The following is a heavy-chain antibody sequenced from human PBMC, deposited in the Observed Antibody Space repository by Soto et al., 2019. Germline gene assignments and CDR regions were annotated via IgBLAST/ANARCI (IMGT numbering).Heavy chain of an antibody. CDR1: GYPFTSYG. CDR2: ISAYNGNT. D-gene: IGHD3-22*01. V-gene: IGHV1-18*01. CDR3: ERVNVRYYDSSGYLRAFDI. J-gene: IGHJ3*02. Sequence: SSVKVSCKASGYPFTSYGISWVRQAPGQGLEWMGWISAYNGNTNYAQKLQGRVTMTTDTSTSTAYMELRSLRSDDTAVYYCERVNVRYYDSSGYLRAFDIWGQGTMVTVSS.